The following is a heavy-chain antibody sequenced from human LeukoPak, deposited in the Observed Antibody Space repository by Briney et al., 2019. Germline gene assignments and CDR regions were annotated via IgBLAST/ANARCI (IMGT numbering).Heavy chain of an antibody. CDR3: ARGRSWYFDY. D-gene: IGHD1-26*01. Sequence: PGGSLRLSCAASGFTFSSYAMHWVRQAPGKGLEWVAVISYDGSNKYYADSVKGRFTISRDNSKNTLYLQMNSLRAEDTAVYYCARGRSWYFDYWGQGTLVTVSS. J-gene: IGHJ4*02. CDR1: GFTFSSYA. V-gene: IGHV3-30*04. CDR2: ISYDGSNK.